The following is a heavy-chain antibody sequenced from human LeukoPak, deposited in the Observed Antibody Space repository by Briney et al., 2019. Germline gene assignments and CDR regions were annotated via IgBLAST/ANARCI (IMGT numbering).Heavy chain of an antibody. CDR2: IYYSGST. J-gene: IGHJ4*02. D-gene: IGHD1-26*01. CDR3: ARHHPHKPLKWELPSYYFGY. CDR1: GGSISSYY. Sequence: PSETLPLTCTVSGGSISSYYWSWIRQPPGKGLEWIGYIYYSGSTNYNPSLKSRVTISVDTSKNQFSLKLSSVTAADTAVYYCARHHPHKPLKWELPSYYFGYWGQGTLVTVSS. V-gene: IGHV4-59*08.